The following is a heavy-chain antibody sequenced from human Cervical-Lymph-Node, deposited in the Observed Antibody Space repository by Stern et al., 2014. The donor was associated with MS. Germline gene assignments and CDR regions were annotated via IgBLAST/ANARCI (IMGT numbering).Heavy chain of an antibody. J-gene: IGHJ6*02. V-gene: IGHV1-46*02. D-gene: IGHD2-15*01. CDR2: INPSGAT. CDR1: EYTHNNYL. Sequence: QVQLVQSGSEVKKPGASVKVSCKASEYTHNNYLIHWVRQAPGQRPAWMGGINPSGATNYAQKVQDRVTMTTDASTSTFYMELSRLRSEDTAVYYCAVRYCSGGRCYSVPDVWGQGTTVIVSS. CDR3: AVRYCSGGRCYSVPDV.